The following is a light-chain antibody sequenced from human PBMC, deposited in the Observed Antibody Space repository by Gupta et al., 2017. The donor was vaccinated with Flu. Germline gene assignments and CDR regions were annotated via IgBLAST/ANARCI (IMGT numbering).Light chain of an antibody. CDR2: EVS. Sequence: QSALTQPASVSGSLGQSITISCTGSSSDVANYNYVSWYQQHPGKAPKLIIYEVSNRPSGVSNRFSGSKSGYTASLTISGLQAEDEADYYCSSYTSTSILVVFGGGTNLTVL. J-gene: IGLJ2*01. V-gene: IGLV2-14*01. CDR1: SSDVANYNY. CDR3: SSYTSTSILVV.